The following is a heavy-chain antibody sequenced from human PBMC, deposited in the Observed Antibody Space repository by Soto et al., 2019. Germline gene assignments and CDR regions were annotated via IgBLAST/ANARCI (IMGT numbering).Heavy chain of an antibody. CDR3: ARDGTVWYFDL. J-gene: IGHJ2*01. Sequence: QVQLVESGGGVVQPGRPLRLSCAASGFTFSSYAMHWVRQAPGKGLEWVAVISYDGSNKYYADSVKGRFTISRDNSKKSLYLQMNSRRAEDAAVYYCARDGTVWYFDLWGRGTLVTVSS. D-gene: IGHD4-4*01. CDR2: ISYDGSNK. V-gene: IGHV3-30-3*01. CDR1: GFTFSSYA.